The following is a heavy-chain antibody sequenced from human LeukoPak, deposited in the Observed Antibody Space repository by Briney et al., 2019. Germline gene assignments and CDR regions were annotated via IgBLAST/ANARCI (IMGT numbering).Heavy chain of an antibody. CDR1: GGSIGSYY. J-gene: IGHJ4*02. V-gene: IGHV4-59*01. CDR3: AREPMGDGYNYFDY. D-gene: IGHD5-24*01. CDR2: IYYSGNT. Sequence: SETLSLTCTVSGGSIGSYYWNWIRQPPGKGLEWLGYIYYSGNTNYNPSLKSRVTISLDTSKNQFSLKLSSVTAADTAVYYCAREPMGDGYNYFDYWGQGTLVTVSS.